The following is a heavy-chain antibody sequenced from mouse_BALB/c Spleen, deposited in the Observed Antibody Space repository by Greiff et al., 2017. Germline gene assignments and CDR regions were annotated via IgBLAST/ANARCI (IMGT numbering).Heavy chain of an antibody. CDR2: ISSGGSYT. V-gene: IGHV5-6*01. CDR3: ARQGYYGSSVYFDV. CDR1: GFTFSSYG. D-gene: IGHD1-1*01. J-gene: IGHJ1*01. Sequence: EVHLVESGGDLVKPGGSLKLSCAASGFTFSSYGMSWVRQTPDKRLEWVATISSGGSYTYYPDSVKGRFTISRDNAKNTLYLQMSSLKSEDTAMYYCARQGYYGSSVYFDVWGAGTTVTVSS.